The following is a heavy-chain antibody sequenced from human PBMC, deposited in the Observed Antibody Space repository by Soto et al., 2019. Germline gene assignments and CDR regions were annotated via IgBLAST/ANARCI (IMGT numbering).Heavy chain of an antibody. Sequence: PSQTLCLTCAIAGDSVSSNTASWNWIRQSPSRGLEWLGRTYFRSKWYNDYAVSVKSRIISNPDTSNNQFSLQLNSVTPEDTAVYFCAKGDNLGSKTCYAFDPWGQGIMVTVSS. J-gene: IGHJ5*02. CDR3: AKGDNLGSKTCYAFDP. D-gene: IGHD2-2*01. V-gene: IGHV6-1*01. CDR1: GDSVSSNTAS. CDR2: TYFRSKWYN.